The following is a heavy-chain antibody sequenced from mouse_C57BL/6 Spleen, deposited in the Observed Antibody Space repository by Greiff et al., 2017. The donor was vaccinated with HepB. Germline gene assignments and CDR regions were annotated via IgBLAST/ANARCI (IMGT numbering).Heavy chain of an antibody. CDR3: ARGSEAMDY. J-gene: IGHJ4*01. CDR1: GYTFTDYY. Sequence: QVQLKESGAELVRPGASVKLSCKASGYTFTDYYINWVKQRPGQGLEWIARIYPGSGNTYYNEKFKGKATLTAEKSSSTAYMQLSSLTSEDSAVYFWARGSEAMDYWGQGTSVTVSS. V-gene: IGHV1-76*01. CDR2: IYPGSGNT.